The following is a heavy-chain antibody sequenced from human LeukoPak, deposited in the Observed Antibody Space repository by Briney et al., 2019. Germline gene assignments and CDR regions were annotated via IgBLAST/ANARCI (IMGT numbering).Heavy chain of an antibody. J-gene: IGHJ5*02. CDR2: VYHSGRT. D-gene: IGHD3-22*01. Sequence: PSEALSLTCTVPGGSIRPNYWSSIRQAPQKGLEWIGYVYHSGRTKIRPSLKSRATSPVDMSQTQISLKLTSVTAADTALYYCAKMGGHFYDSATYDPNWFDHWGQGILVTVSS. CDR3: AKMGGHFYDSATYDPNWFDH. V-gene: IGHV4-59*01. CDR1: GGSIRPNY.